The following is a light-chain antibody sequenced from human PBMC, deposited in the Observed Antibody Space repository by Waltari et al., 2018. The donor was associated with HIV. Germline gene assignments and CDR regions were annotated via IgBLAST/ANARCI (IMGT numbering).Light chain of an antibody. CDR2: DIN. V-gene: IGLV1-40*01. Sequence: QPELTQPPSVSGAPGQTVTISCTGRSSNIGAGYGVHWYQHLPGAAPQLLIYDINNWPSGVPARFSGSKSGTSASLAITGLQVKDEGDYFCQSYDSSLSVIFGGGTKLTVL. J-gene: IGLJ2*01. CDR3: QSYDSSLSVI. CDR1: SSNIGAGYG.